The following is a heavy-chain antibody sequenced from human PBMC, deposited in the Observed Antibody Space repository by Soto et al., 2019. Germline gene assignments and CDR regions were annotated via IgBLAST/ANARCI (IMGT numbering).Heavy chain of an antibody. J-gene: IGHJ3*02. Sequence: PSETLSLTCAVYGGSFSCYYWSWIRQPPGKGLEWIGEINHSGSTNYNPSLKSRVTISVDTSKNQFSLRLSSVTAADTAVYYCARGHYSYDAFDIWGQGTMVTVSS. CDR2: INHSGST. CDR1: GGSFSCYY. CDR3: ARGHYSYDAFDI. D-gene: IGHD2-15*01. V-gene: IGHV4-34*01.